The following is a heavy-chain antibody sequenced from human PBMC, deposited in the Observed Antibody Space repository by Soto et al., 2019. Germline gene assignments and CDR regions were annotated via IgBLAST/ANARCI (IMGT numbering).Heavy chain of an antibody. Sequence: GASVKVSCKASGGTFSSYAISWVRQAPGQGLEWMGGIIPIFGTANYAQKFQGRVTITADESTSTAYMELSSLRSEDTAVYYCAGGGGSSSGYYYYYGMDVWGQGTTVTVSS. CDR3: AGGGGSSSGYYYYYGMDV. D-gene: IGHD6-13*01. J-gene: IGHJ6*02. V-gene: IGHV1-69*13. CDR1: GGTFSSYA. CDR2: IIPIFGTA.